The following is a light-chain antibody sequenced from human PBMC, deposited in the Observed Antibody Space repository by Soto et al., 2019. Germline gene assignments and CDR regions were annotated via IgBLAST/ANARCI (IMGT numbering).Light chain of an antibody. V-gene: IGKV3-20*01. CDR3: QQYGSSPWT. CDR1: QSVRSSS. Sequence: IVLTQSPGPLSLSPGERATLSCRASQSVRSSSLVWYQQKSGQAPRLLIYGASARATGIPDRFSGSGSGTEFTLTISRLEPEDFAVYYCQQYGSSPWTFGQGTKVDIK. CDR2: GAS. J-gene: IGKJ1*01.